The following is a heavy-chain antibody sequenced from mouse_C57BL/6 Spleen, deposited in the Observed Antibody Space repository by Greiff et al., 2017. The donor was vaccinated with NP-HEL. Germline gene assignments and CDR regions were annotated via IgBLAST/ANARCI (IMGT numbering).Heavy chain of an antibody. J-gene: IGHJ2*01. CDR3: ARQGSTMDDFDY. V-gene: IGHV5-6*01. CDR2: ISSGGSYT. Sequence: EVKLMESGGDLVKPGGSLKLSCAASGFTFSSYGMSWVRQTPDKRLEWVATISSGGSYTYYPDSVKGRFTISRDNAKNTLYLQMSSLKSEDTAMYYCARQGSTMDDFDYWGQGTTLTVSS. CDR1: GFTFSSYG. D-gene: IGHD2-1*01.